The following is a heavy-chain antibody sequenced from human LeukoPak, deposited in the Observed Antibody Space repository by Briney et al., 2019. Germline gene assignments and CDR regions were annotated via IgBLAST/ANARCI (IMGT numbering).Heavy chain of an antibody. V-gene: IGHV1-69*01. D-gene: IGHD2-2*01. CDR3: ASVDDIVVVPAAMGVRSGAYYYYGMDV. CDR1: GGTFSSYA. CDR2: IIPIFGTA. Sequence: GASVKVCSKASGGTFSSYAISWVRQAPGQGLEWMGGIIPIFGTANYAQKFQGRVTITADESTSTAYMELSSLRSEDTAVYYCASVDDIVVVPAAMGVRSGAYYYYGMDVWGKGTTVTVSS. J-gene: IGHJ6*04.